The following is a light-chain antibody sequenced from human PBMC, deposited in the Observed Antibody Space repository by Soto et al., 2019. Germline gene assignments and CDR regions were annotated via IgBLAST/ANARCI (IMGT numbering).Light chain of an antibody. J-gene: IGLJ1*01. V-gene: IGLV2-14*01. Sequence: QSVLTQPASVSGSPGQSITISCTGTSSDVGGYNYVSWYQQHPGKAPKLIIYEVSNRPSGVSNRFSGSKSGNTASLTISGLQPEDEADYYCSSYTSSSTYVFGTGTKVTVL. CDR1: SSDVGGYNY. CDR3: SSYTSSSTYV. CDR2: EVS.